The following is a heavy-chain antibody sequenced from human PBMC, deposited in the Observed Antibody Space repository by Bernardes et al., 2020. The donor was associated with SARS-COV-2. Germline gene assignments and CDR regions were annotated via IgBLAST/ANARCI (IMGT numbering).Heavy chain of an antibody. CDR3: TRPTVAWVRLTTGFDF. D-gene: IGHD6-25*01. CDR2: ISYDGTYK. J-gene: IGHJ4*02. V-gene: IGHV3-30-3*01. CDR1: GFTFSSYA. Sequence: GESLKISCAASGFTFSSYAMSWVRQAPGKGLEWVAIISYDGTYKYYADSVKGRFTTSRDNSKKMLYLQVNSLRPEDTAVYYCTRPTVAWVRLTTGFDFWGQGTLVTVSS.